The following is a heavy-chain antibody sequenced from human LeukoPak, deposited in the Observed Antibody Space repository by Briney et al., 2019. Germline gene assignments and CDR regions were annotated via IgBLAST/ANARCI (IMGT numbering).Heavy chain of an antibody. J-gene: IGHJ5*02. V-gene: IGHV4-39*07. CDR1: GVSISSSNSY. CDR2: IYYSGNT. D-gene: IGHD4-17*01. CDR3: ARVPVTPRNNWFDP. Sequence: SETLSLTCTVSGVSISSSNSYWGWIRQPPGKGLEWIGSIYYSGNTYYNPSLKSRVTISVDTSKNQFSLKLSSVTAADTAVYYCARVPVTPRNNWFDPWGQGTLVTVSS.